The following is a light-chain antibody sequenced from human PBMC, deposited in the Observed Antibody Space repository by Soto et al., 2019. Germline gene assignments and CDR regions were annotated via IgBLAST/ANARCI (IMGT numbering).Light chain of an antibody. CDR3: STWDDSLNGWV. J-gene: IGLJ3*02. Sequence: QSVLTQPPSASGTPGQRVTISCSGSSSNIGSHTVNWYQQLPGTAPKLLIHSHNQRPSGVPDRFSGSKSGTSASLAISGLQSEDEADYYCSTWDDSLNGWVFGGGTKLTVL. CDR1: SSNIGSHT. CDR2: SHN. V-gene: IGLV1-44*01.